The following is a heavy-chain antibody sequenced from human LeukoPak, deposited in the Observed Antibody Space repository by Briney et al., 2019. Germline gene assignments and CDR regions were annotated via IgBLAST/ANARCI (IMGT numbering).Heavy chain of an antibody. CDR2: ISSSSSYI. J-gene: IGHJ4*02. Sequence: GGSLRLSCAASGFTVSSNYMSWVRQAPGKGLEWVSSISSSSSYIYYADSVKGRFTISRDNAKNSLYLQMNSLRAEDTAVYYCARHDSSSWYPHLDYWGQGTLVTVSS. CDR3: ARHDSSSWYPHLDY. V-gene: IGHV3-21*01. D-gene: IGHD6-13*01. CDR1: GFTVSSNY.